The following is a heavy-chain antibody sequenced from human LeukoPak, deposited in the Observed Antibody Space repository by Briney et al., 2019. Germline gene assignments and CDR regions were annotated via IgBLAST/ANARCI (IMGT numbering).Heavy chain of an antibody. CDR2: ISGGGDTT. Sequence: PGGSLRLSCAASGFTFSSYAMNWGRQAPGKGLEWVSGISGGGDTTFYADSVKGRFTISRDNSKNTLYLQMNSLRAEDTAVYYCEKLRSSSSSDAFDIWGQGTMVTVSS. V-gene: IGHV3-23*01. CDR1: GFTFSSYA. J-gene: IGHJ3*02. D-gene: IGHD2-2*01. CDR3: EKLRSSSSSDAFDI.